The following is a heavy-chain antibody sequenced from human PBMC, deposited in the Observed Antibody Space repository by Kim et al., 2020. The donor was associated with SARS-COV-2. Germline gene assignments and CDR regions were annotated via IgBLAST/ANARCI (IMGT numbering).Heavy chain of an antibody. CDR3: ATSSGYYDAVDY. Sequence: YNPSRKGRVTISVDTSKNQFSLKLSSVTAADTAVYYCATSSGYYDAVDYWGQGTLVTVSS. J-gene: IGHJ4*02. D-gene: IGHD3-22*01. V-gene: IGHV4-39*01.